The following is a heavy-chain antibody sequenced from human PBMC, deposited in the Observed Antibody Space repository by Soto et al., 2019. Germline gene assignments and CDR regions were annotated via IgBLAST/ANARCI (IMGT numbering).Heavy chain of an antibody. CDR2: TNAGNGET. V-gene: IGHV1-3*01. D-gene: IGHD1-26*01. CDR1: GYTFTNYA. CDR3: ARDSWDDPDNAFDI. Sequence: ASVKVSCKASGYTFTNYAMHWVRQAPGQRLEWMGWTNAGNGETKYSQKFQGRVTITRDTSATTAYMELSSLKSEDTAVYYCARDSWDDPDNAFDIWGQGTMVTVSS. J-gene: IGHJ3*02.